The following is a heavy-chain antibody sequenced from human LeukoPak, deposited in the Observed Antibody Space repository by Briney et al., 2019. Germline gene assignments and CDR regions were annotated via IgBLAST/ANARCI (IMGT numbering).Heavy chain of an antibody. D-gene: IGHD6-13*01. CDR1: GFTFSSYW. V-gene: IGHV3-74*01. Sequence: PGGSLRLSCAASGFTFSSYWRHWVRQAPGKGLVWVSRINSDGSSTSYADSVKGRFTISRDNAKNTLYLQMNSLRAEDTAVYYCARRGASIAAAGTTTIRYYYYYMDVWGKGTTVTISS. CDR2: INSDGSST. CDR3: ARRGASIAAAGTTTIRYYYYYMDV. J-gene: IGHJ6*03.